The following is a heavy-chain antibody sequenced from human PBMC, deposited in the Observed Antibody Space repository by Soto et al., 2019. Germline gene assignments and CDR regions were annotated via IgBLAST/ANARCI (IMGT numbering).Heavy chain of an antibody. V-gene: IGHV3-48*02. CDR3: ARVLVTHTFHYYHYVMDV. Sequence: PGGSLRLSCAASGFTFSSYSMNWVRQAPGKGLEWVSYISSSSSTIYYADSVKGRFTISRDNAKNSLYLQMNSLRDEDTAVYYCARVLVTHTFHYYHYVMDVWGQGTTVIVSS. J-gene: IGHJ6*02. D-gene: IGHD2-21*02. CDR2: ISSSSSTI. CDR1: GFTFSSYS.